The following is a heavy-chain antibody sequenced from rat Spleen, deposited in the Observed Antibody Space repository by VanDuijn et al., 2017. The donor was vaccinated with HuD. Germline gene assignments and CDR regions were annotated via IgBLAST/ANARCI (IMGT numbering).Heavy chain of an antibody. CDR2: ISYDGSST. V-gene: IGHV5-7*01. CDR3: GRHGRGKTTYYYVMDV. CDR1: GFTFSDCY. J-gene: IGHJ4*01. D-gene: IGHD4-5*01. Sequence: EVQLVESGGGLVLPGRSLKLSCATSGFTFSDCYMAWVRQAPTKGLEWVTTISYDGSSTYYRDSVKGRFTISRDNANNTLYLQMDSLKSEDTATYYCGRHGRGKTTYYYVMDVWGQGTSVTVSS.